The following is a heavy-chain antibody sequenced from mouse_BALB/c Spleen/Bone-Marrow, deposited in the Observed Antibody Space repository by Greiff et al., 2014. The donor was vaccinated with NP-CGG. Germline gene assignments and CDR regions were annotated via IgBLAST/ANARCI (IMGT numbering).Heavy chain of an antibody. V-gene: IGHV5-4*02. CDR3: ARRWFAY. CDR1: GFTFSDYY. Sequence: VQLKESGGGLVKPGGSLKLSCAASGFTFSDYYVYWVRQTPEKRLEWVATISDGGSYTYYPDSVKGRFTISRDNAKNNLYLQMSSLKSEDTAMYYCARRWFAYWGQGTLVTVSA. CDR2: ISDGGSYT. J-gene: IGHJ3*01.